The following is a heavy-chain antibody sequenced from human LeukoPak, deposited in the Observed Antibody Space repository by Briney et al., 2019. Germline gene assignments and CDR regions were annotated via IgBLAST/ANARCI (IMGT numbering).Heavy chain of an antibody. CDR3: AREGPRGNSQFDY. D-gene: IGHD2/OR15-2a*01. J-gene: IGHJ4*02. V-gene: IGHV3-48*01. CDR1: GFTFSTYS. CDR2: ITSSSSTI. Sequence: GGSLRLSCAASGFTFSTYSMNWVRQAPGKGLEWISYITSSSSTIYYADSVKGRLTISRDNSKNTLYLQMNSLRAEDTAVYYCAREGPRGNSQFDYWGQGTLVTVSS.